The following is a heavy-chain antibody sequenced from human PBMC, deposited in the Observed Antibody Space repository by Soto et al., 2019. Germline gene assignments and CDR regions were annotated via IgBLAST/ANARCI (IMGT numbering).Heavy chain of an antibody. D-gene: IGHD1-26*01. V-gene: IGHV1-18*01. CDR1: GYTFTSYG. CDR2: ISAYNGNT. J-gene: IGHJ4*02. CDR3: ARLELFAYYFDY. Sequence: ASVKVSCKASGYTFTSYGISWVRQAPGQGLEWMGWISAYNGNTNYAQKLQGRVTMTTDISTSTAYMELRSLRSDDTAVYYCARLELFAYYFDYWGQGTLVTVSS.